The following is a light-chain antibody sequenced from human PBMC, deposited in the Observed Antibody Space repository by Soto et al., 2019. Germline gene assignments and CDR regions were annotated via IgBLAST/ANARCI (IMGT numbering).Light chain of an antibody. J-gene: IGKJ1*01. Sequence: EILMTQSPATLSLSPGERATLSCRASQSVSSYLAWYQQKPGQAPRLLIYDASNRATGIPARFSDSGSGTDFTLTISSLEPEDFAVYYCQQRSNWPPWTFGQGTKVDIK. CDR2: DAS. CDR3: QQRSNWPPWT. CDR1: QSVSSY. V-gene: IGKV3-11*01.